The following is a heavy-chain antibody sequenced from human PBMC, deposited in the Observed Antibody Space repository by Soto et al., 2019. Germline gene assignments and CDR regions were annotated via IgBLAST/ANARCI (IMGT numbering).Heavy chain of an antibody. D-gene: IGHD3-3*01. V-gene: IGHV4-4*02. CDR2: IYHGGTT. CDR1: GGSISSSYW. CDR3: VSSLNYDFWRDGGRHFYFDY. Sequence: QVQLQESGPGLVKPSGTLSLTCAVSGGSISSSYWWNWVRQTPRGGLEWIGKIYHGGTTHYNPSIKNRVTISVDKSKNQFSLKLTSVTAADTAVYYCVSSLNYDFWRDGGRHFYFDYWGRGILATVSS. J-gene: IGHJ4*02.